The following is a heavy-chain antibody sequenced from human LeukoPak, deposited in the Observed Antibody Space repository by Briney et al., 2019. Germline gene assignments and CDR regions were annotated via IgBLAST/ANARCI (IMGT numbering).Heavy chain of an antibody. Sequence: ASVKVSCKASGYTFTGYYLHWVRQAPGQGLEWVGRINPNSGDADYAQKFQGRVIMTRDTSISTAFMEVSRLRSDDTAVYYCARDSTHTTWGQGTLVTVSS. CDR2: INPNSGDA. J-gene: IGHJ5*02. CDR1: GYTFTGYY. CDR3: ARDSTHTT. V-gene: IGHV1-2*06.